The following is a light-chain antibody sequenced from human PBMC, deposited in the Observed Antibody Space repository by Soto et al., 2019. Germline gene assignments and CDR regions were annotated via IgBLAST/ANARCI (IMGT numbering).Light chain of an antibody. J-gene: IGLJ2*01. V-gene: IGLV2-8*01. CDR1: SSDVGGYNY. CDR2: EVS. Sequence: QSALTQPPSASGSPGQSVTISCTGTSSDVGGYNYVSWYQQHPGKVPKLMIYEVSKRPSGVPDRFSGSKSGNTASLTVSGLQAEDEADYYCSPYAGRNTLVFGGGTKVTVL. CDR3: SPYAGRNTLV.